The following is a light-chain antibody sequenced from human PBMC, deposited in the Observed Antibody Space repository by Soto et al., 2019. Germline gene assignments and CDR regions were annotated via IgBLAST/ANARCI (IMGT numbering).Light chain of an antibody. V-gene: IGLV3-1*01. J-gene: IGLJ2*01. Sequence: SYELTQPPSVSVSPGQTASITCSGEKLGDKYACWYQQKPGQSPVLVIYQDSKRPSGIPERFSGSNSGNTATLTISGTQAMDAADYYCQAWDSWDVVFGGGTKLTVL. CDR2: QDS. CDR1: KLGDKY. CDR3: QAWDSWDVV.